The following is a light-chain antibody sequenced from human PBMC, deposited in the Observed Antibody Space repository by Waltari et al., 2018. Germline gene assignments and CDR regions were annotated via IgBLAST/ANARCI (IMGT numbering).Light chain of an antibody. V-gene: IGLV2-14*03. CDR3: SSYRRSDIVV. CDR2: DVN. Sequence: QSALTQPASVSGSPGQSITISCTGTSSDVGGYNYVSWYQHHPGKAPKIMMYDVNDWPSGVSTRFSGYKSGNTASLTISGLQAEDEADYYCSSYRRSDIVVFGGGTKLTVL. J-gene: IGLJ2*01. CDR1: SSDVGGYNY.